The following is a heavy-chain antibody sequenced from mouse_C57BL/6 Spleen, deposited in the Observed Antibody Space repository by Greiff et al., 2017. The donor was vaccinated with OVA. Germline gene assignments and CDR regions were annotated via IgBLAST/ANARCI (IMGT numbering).Heavy chain of an antibody. D-gene: IGHD1-1*01. CDR3: TRAATVRETLYYLDH. J-gene: IGHJ2*01. CDR2: ISSGGDYI. V-gene: IGHV5-9-1*02. CDR1: GFTFSSYA. Sequence: EVKLMESGEGLVKPGGSLKLSCAASGFTFSSYAMSWVRQTPEKRLEWVAYISSGGDYIYYADTVKGRFTISRDNARNTLYLQMSSLKSEDTAMYYCTRAATVRETLYYLDHRGQGNTPPVSS.